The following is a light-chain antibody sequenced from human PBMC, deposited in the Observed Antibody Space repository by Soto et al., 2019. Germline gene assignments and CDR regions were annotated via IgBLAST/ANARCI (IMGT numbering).Light chain of an antibody. Sequence: GDRVTITCRASQSISSWLAWYQQKPGKAPKLLIYDASSLESGVPSRFSGSGSGTEFTLTISSLQPDDFETYYCQQYNSYFRTFGQGTKVEIK. V-gene: IGKV1-5*01. CDR3: QQYNSYFRT. CDR2: DAS. J-gene: IGKJ1*01. CDR1: QSISSW.